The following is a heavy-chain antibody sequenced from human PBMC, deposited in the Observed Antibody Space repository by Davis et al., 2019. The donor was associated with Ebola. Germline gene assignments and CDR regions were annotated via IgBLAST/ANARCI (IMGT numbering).Heavy chain of an antibody. Sequence: GESLKISCAASGFTFSSYAMSWVRQAPGKGLEWVSGIIGSGGSTYYADSVKGRFTISRDNSKNTLYLQMNSLRVEDTALYYCVKDLDYGDYVAPDFFDYWGQGTLVTVSS. CDR1: GFTFSSYA. V-gene: IGHV3-23*01. J-gene: IGHJ4*02. D-gene: IGHD4-17*01. CDR2: IIGSGGST. CDR3: VKDLDYGDYVAPDFFDY.